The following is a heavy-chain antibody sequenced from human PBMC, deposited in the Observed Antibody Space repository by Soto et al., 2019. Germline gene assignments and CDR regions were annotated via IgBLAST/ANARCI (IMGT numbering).Heavy chain of an antibody. CDR2: IYWSGDE. Sequence: SGPTLVNPTQTLTLTCSFSGFSLSTSGVGVGWIRQSPGKALEWLALIYWSGDEHYRPSLKSRLSITKDTSKNHVVLIMTNMDPVDTATYYCARGVATLPVFAFDIWGQGTMVTVSS. J-gene: IGHJ3*02. D-gene: IGHD6-6*01. CDR1: GFSLSTSGVG. V-gene: IGHV2-5*01. CDR3: ARGVATLPVFAFDI.